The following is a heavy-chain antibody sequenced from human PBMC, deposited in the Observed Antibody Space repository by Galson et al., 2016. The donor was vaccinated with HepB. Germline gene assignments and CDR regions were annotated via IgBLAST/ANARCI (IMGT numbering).Heavy chain of an antibody. Sequence: SLRLSCATSRFTLTTYAIHWVRQAPGKGLEWLAVIWFDGINKFYADSVKGRFTIYRDDSKNTVYLQMNSLRVEDTAVYYCARSPPPATPTAGSLDIWGQGTVLTVSS. CDR3: ARSPPPATPTAGSLDI. V-gene: IGHV3-33*01. CDR1: RFTLTTYA. CDR2: IWFDGINK. J-gene: IGHJ3*02.